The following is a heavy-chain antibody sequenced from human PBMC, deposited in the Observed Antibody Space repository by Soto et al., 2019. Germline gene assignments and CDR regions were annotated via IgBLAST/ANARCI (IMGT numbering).Heavy chain of an antibody. D-gene: IGHD3-10*02. V-gene: IGHV3-33*01. CDR1: GFTFSNYG. J-gene: IGHJ6*02. CDR2: IWFEGNNR. CDR3: AREEYNYVHFSWPAPRKSHSYGLDV. Sequence: PGGSLRLSCAACGFTFSNYGMHWVRQAPGKGLEWVALIWFEGNNRYYADSLKDRFTIPRDNSKNTLYLQMDSLRAEDTALYYCAREEYNYVHFSWPAPRKSHSYGLDVWGQGTTVTVSS.